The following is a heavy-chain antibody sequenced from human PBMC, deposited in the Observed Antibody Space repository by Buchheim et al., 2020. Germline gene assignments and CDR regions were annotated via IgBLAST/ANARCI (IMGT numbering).Heavy chain of an antibody. Sequence: QVQLQQWGAGLLKPSETLSLTCAVYGGSFSVYYWSWIRQPPGKGLEWIGEIDHRGSTNYNPSLKSRVTISIDASMNQFSLKLSSVTAADTAVYYCARIARSYGMDVWGQGTT. CDR3: ARIARSYGMDV. V-gene: IGHV4-34*01. CDR1: GGSFSVYY. CDR2: IDHRGST. J-gene: IGHJ6*02.